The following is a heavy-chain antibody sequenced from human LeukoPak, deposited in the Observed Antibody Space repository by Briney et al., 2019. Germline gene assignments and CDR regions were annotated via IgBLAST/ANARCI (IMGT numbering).Heavy chain of an antibody. CDR3: ARAGYSSSWYIIDYYGMDV. J-gene: IGHJ6*02. D-gene: IGHD6-13*01. Sequence: SETLSLTCTVSGGSISSYYWSWIRQPAGKGLEWIGRIYTSGSTNYNPSLKSRVTMSVDTSKNQFSLKLSSVTAADTAVYYCARAGYSSSWYIIDYYGMDVWGQGTTVTVSS. CDR2: IYTSGST. V-gene: IGHV4-4*07. CDR1: GGSISSYY.